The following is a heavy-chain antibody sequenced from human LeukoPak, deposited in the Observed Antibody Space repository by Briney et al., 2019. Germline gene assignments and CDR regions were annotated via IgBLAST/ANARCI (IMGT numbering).Heavy chain of an antibody. Sequence: SETLSLTCAVYGGSFSGYYWSWIRQPPGKGLEWIGEINHSGSTNYNPSLKSRVTISVDTSKNQFSMKLSSVTAADTAVYYCARDRHSAINWFDPWGQGTLVTVSS. J-gene: IGHJ5*02. CDR2: INHSGST. CDR3: ARDRHSAINWFDP. CDR1: GGSFSGYY. V-gene: IGHV4-34*01.